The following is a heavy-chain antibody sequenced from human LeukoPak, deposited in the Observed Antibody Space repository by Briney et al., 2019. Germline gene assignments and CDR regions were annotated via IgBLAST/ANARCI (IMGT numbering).Heavy chain of an antibody. D-gene: IGHD4-11*01. V-gene: IGHV4-30-4*08. J-gene: IGHJ4*02. CDR2: IYYSGST. CDR3: ARPASNYPYYFDY. CDR1: GGSISSGDYY. Sequence: SETLSLTCTVSGGSISSGDYYWSWIRQPPGKGLEWIGYIYYSGSTYYNPSLKSRVTISVDTSKNQFSLKLSSVTAADTAVYYCARPASNYPYYFDYWGQGTLVTVSS.